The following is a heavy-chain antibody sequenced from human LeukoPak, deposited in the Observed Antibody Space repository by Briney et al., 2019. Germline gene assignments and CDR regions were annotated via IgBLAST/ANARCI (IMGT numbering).Heavy chain of an antibody. V-gene: IGHV3-23*01. CDR2: ISASGGST. D-gene: IGHD2-15*01. CDR1: GFTFSSYA. Sequence: GGSLRLSCAASGFTFSSYAMSWVRQAPGKGLEWVSAISASGGSTYYADSVKGRFTISRDNSKNTLYLQMNSLRAEDTAVYYCAKVPRYCSGGSCFDYWGQGTLVTVSS. J-gene: IGHJ4*02. CDR3: AKVPRYCSGGSCFDY.